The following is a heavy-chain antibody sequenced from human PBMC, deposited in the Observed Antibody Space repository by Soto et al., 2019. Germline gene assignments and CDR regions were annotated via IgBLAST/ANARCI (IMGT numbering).Heavy chain of an antibody. D-gene: IGHD6-13*01. V-gene: IGHV3-74*01. CDR2: INSDGSST. CDR3: VRDRGSSWWVPVYYGMDV. CDR1: GFTFSSYW. J-gene: IGHJ6*02. Sequence: PGGSLRLSCAASGFTFSSYWMHWVRQAPGKGLVWVSRINSDGSSTSYADSVKGRFTISRDNAKNTLYLQMNSLRAEDTAVYYCVRDRGSSWWVPVYYGMDVWGQGTTVTVSS.